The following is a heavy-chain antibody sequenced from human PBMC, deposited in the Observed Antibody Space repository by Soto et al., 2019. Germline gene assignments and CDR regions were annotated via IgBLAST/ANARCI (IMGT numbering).Heavy chain of an antibody. CDR2: ISYDRSNK. J-gene: IGHJ4*02. D-gene: IGHD6-19*01. V-gene: IGHV3-30*18. CDR1: GFTFSSYG. Sequence: GGSLRLSCAASGFTFSSYGMHWVRQAPGKGLEWVAVISYDRSNKYYADSVKGRFTISRDNSKNTLYLQMNSLRAEDTAVYYCANREPHSSGWIHFDYWGQGTLVTVSS. CDR3: ANREPHSSGWIHFDY.